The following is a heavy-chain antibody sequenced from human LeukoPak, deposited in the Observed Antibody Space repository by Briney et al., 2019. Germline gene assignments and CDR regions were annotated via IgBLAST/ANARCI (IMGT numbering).Heavy chain of an antibody. J-gene: IGHJ6*02. V-gene: IGHV4-59*08. CDR2: IYYSGST. CDR1: GGSISSYY. CDR3: ARLAVVVAATEHYYYYYGMDV. Sequence: PSETLSLTCTVSGGSISSYYWSWIRQPPGKGLEWIGYIYYSGSTNYNPSLKGRVTISVDTSKNQFSLKLSSVTAADTAVYYCARLAVVVAATEHYYYYYGMDVWGQGTTVTVSS. D-gene: IGHD2-15*01.